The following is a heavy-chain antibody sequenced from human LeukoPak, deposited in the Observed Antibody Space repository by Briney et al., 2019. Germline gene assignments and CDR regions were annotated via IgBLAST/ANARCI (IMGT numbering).Heavy chain of an antibody. CDR3: ARDSTWNARTIYYYYYGMDV. CDR2: IWYDGSNK. D-gene: IGHD1-1*01. Sequence: GGSLRLSCAASGFTFSSYGMHWVRQAPGKGLEWVAVIWYDGSNKYHADSVKGRFTISRDNSKNTLYLQMNSLRAEDTAVYYCARDSTWNARTIYYYYYGMDVWGQGTTVTVSS. CDR1: GFTFSSYG. V-gene: IGHV3-33*08. J-gene: IGHJ6*02.